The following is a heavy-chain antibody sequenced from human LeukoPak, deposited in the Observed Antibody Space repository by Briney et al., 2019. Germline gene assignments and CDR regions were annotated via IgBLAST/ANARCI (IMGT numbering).Heavy chain of an antibody. V-gene: IGHV3-23*01. CDR3: AKDLSPGVY. Sequence: PGGSLRLSCAASGFSFSNYAMSWVRQAPGKGLEWVSAISGSDGSTYYADSMKGRFTISRDNSKNTVYLQMNSLRADDTAVYYCAKDLSPGVYWGQGTLVTVSS. CDR2: ISGSDGST. CDR1: GFSFSNYA. J-gene: IGHJ4*02.